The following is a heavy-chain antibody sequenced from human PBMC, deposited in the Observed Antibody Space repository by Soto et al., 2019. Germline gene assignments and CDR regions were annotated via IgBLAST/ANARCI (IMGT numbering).Heavy chain of an antibody. CDR3: ARGPIAAAGYNWFDP. D-gene: IGHD6-13*01. CDR2: IYHSVST. J-gene: IGHJ5*02. CDR1: GGSISSSNW. V-gene: IGHV4-4*02. Sequence: PAETLSLTCAVSGGSISSSNWWSWVRQPPGKGVEWIGEIYHSVSTNYNPSLKSRVTISVDKSKNQFSLKLSSVTAADTAVYYCARGPIAAAGYNWFDPWGPGTLVTVSS.